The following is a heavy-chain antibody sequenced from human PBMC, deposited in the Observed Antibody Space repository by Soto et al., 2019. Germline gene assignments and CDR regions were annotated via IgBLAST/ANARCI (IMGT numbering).Heavy chain of an antibody. D-gene: IGHD6-25*01. CDR2: MNPYNGNT. J-gene: IGHJ4*02. Sequence: ASVKVSCTSSGYTFTTYDIHWVRQVTGQGLEWMGWMNPYNGNTGSTQKFQGRVTMTRNTSISTVYMELTSLRSEDTAVYYCARRKERSGPHYFDYWGQGSLVTVS. CDR1: GYTFTTYD. V-gene: IGHV1-8*01. CDR3: ARRKERSGPHYFDY.